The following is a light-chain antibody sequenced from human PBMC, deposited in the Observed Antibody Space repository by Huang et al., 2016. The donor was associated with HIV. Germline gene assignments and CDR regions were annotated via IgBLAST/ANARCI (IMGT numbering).Light chain of an antibody. Sequence: DIQLTQSPSTLSASVGDRLTTTCRASQNISSWLAWYQQKPGKAPKLLIYKISSLESGVPSRFIGSCSGTKFTLTINSLQPDDIGTYYCQYGETFGQGSKVEVK. CDR1: QNISSW. CDR2: KIS. CDR3: QYGET. J-gene: IGKJ1*01. V-gene: IGKV1-5*03.